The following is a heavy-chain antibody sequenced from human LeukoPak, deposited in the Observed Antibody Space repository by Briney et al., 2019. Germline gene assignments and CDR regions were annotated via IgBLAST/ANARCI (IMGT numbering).Heavy chain of an antibody. D-gene: IGHD3-22*01. CDR3: AKADDDSPGYTNFFDY. CDR1: GFTFSSYA. CDR2: ISGSGAGT. Sequence: GGSLRLSCAASGFTFSSYAMGWVRQAPGKGLEWVSSISGSGAGTYYADSVKGRCTISRDNSKNTLYLQMNSLRAEDTAVYYCAKADDDSPGYTNFFDYGGRGPLVPVSS. V-gene: IGHV3-23*01. J-gene: IGHJ4*02.